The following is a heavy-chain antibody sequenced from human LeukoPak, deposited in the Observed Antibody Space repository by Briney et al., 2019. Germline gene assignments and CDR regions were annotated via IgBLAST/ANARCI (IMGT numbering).Heavy chain of an antibody. J-gene: IGHJ5*02. V-gene: IGHV3-30*03. D-gene: IGHD6-13*01. CDR1: GFTFSSYG. Sequence: QPGGSLRLSCAASGFTFSSYGMHWVRQAPGKGLEWVAVISYDGSNKYYADSVKGRFTISRDNSKNSLYLQMNSLRAEDTAVYYCARDPVEQQLPNWFDPWGQGTLVTVSS. CDR2: ISYDGSNK. CDR3: ARDPVEQQLPNWFDP.